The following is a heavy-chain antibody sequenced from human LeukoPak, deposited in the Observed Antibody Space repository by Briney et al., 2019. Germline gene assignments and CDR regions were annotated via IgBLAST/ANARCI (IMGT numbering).Heavy chain of an antibody. D-gene: IGHD2-2*01. V-gene: IGHV3-21*01. CDR1: GFTFSSYS. J-gene: IGHJ6*04. CDR2: ISSSGSYI. Sequence: PGGSLRLSCAASGFTFSSYSMNWVRQAPGKGLEWVSSISSSGSYIYYADSVKGRFTISRDNAKNSLYLQMNSLRAEDTAVYYCAREADIVVVPASDVWGKGTTVTVSS. CDR3: AREADIVVVPASDV.